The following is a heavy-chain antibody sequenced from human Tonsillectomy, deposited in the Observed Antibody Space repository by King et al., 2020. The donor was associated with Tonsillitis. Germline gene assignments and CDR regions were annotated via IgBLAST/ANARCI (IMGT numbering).Heavy chain of an antibody. Sequence: QLVQSGAEVKKPGASVKVSCKASGYTFTGYYMHWVRQAPGQGLEWMGWINPNSGGTNYAQKFQGRVTMTRDTSISTAYMELSRLRSDDTAVYYCARVRPGIAAAGRIAWLDPWGQGTLVTVSS. CDR3: ARVRPGIAAAGRIAWLDP. V-gene: IGHV1-2*02. J-gene: IGHJ5*02. CDR2: INPNSGGT. CDR1: GYTFTGYY. D-gene: IGHD6-13*01.